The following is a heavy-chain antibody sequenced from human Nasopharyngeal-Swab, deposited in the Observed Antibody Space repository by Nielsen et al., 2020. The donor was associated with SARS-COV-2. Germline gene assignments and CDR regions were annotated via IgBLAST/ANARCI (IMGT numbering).Heavy chain of an antibody. D-gene: IGHD3-10*01. Sequence: ASVKLSCKASGYSFTGYYLHWVRQAPGQGPEWVGSLNPNSGGTNYAQKFQGRVTLTLDTSINTAYMDLTSLRSDDTAVYYCAREIYYGSGSYYVDDAFDIWGQGTMVTVSS. CDR3: AREIYYGSGSYYVDDAFDI. J-gene: IGHJ3*02. CDR2: LNPNSGGT. V-gene: IGHV1-2*02. CDR1: GYSFTGYY.